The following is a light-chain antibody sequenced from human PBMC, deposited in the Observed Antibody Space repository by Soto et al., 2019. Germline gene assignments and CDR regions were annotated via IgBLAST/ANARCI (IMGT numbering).Light chain of an antibody. CDR3: HLRQSWPRT. J-gene: IGKJ1*01. CDR2: YMS. V-gene: IGKV3-11*01. Sequence: EIVLTQSPATLSSSPGETATLSCRASQYVGSRLAWYQHKPGQAPRLLIYYMSKRATGIPARFSGSGSGTDFTLTISSLAPDDFAIYYCHLRQSWPRTSGQGTKVEIK. CDR1: QYVGSR.